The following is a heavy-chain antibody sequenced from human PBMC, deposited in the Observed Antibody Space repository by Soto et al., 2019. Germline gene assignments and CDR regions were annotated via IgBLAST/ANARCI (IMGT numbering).Heavy chain of an antibody. CDR1: GVSITTNGYS. CDR3: ATYTAFAKYYFDY. V-gene: IGHV4-30-2*01. J-gene: IGHJ4*02. CDR2: ICPSGTI. Sequence: PSETLSLTCAVSGVSITTNGYSWSWIRQPPGKGLEWIGYICPSGTIFYNPSLNSRVTISADTSNNQFSLKLTSVTAADTAVYFCATYTAFAKYYFDYWGRGTLVTVS. D-gene: IGHD3-16*01.